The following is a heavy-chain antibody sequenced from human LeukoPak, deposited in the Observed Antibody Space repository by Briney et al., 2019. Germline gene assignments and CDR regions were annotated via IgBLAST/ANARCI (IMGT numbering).Heavy chain of an antibody. V-gene: IGHV3-53*01. CDR3: ARGADYGDYVFYFDY. CDR1: GFTFSDYY. CDR2: IYSGGST. Sequence: PGGSLRLSCAASGFTFSDYYMSWVRQAPGKGLEWVSVIYSGGSTYYADSVKGRFTISRDNSKNTLYLQMNSLRAEDTAVYYCARGADYGDYVFYFDYWSQGTLVTVSS. J-gene: IGHJ4*02. D-gene: IGHD4-17*01.